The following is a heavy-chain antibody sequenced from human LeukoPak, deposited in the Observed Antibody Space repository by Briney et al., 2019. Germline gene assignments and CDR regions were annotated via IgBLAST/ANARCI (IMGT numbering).Heavy chain of an antibody. D-gene: IGHD5-18*01. Sequence: SETLSLTCAVYGGSFSGYYWSWIRQPPGKGLEWIGEINHSGSTNYNPSLKSRVTISVDTSKNQFSLKLNSMTAADTAIYFCARVTAEGWFDYWGQGTLVTVTS. V-gene: IGHV4-34*01. CDR3: ARVTAEGWFDY. CDR1: GGSFSGYY. CDR2: INHSGST. J-gene: IGHJ4*02.